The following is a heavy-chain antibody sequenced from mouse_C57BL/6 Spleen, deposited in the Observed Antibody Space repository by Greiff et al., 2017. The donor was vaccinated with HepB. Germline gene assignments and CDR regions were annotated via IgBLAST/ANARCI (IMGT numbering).Heavy chain of an antibody. D-gene: IGHD4-1*01. J-gene: IGHJ2*01. CDR1: GYTFTDYY. V-gene: IGHV1-26*01. Sequence: EVQLQQSGPELVKPGASVKISCKASGYTFTDYYMNWVKQSHGKSLEWIGDINPNNGGTSYNQKFKGKATLTVDKSSRTAYMELRSLTSEDSAVYYCARPGTGYFDYWGQGTTLTVSS. CDR2: INPNNGGT. CDR3: ARPGTGYFDY.